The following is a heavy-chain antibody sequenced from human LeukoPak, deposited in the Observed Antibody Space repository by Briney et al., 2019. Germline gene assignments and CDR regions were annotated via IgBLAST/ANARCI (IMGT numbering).Heavy chain of an antibody. CDR1: GFTLSNFG. J-gene: IGHJ4*02. CDR3: AKRHAPYYDFWSGYHLDY. D-gene: IGHD3-3*01. CDR2: VRPDGSSN. V-gene: IGHV3-30*02. Sequence: GGSLRLSCAASGFTLSNFGMHWVRQAPGKGLEWVAFVRPDGSSNYYADSVKGRFTISRDISKNTLYLQMNSLRAEDTAVYYCAKRHAPYYDFWSGYHLDYWGQGTLVTVSS.